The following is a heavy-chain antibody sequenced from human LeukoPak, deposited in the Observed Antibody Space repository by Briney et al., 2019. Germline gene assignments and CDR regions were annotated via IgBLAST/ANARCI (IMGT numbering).Heavy chain of an antibody. CDR2: INSDGSST. CDR1: GFSFSSSW. J-gene: IGHJ4*02. V-gene: IGHV3-74*01. D-gene: IGHD2-2*01. CDR3: ASSRYPEY. Sequence: PGRSLRLSCAASGFSFSSSWMHWVRHAPGKGLVWVSRINSDGSSTTYADSVKGRFTISRDKAKYTLYLQMNSLRAEDTAVYYCASSRYPEYWGQGTLVTVSS.